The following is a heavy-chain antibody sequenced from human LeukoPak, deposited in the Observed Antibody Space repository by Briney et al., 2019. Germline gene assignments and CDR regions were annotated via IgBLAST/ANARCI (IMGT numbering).Heavy chain of an antibody. CDR3: AREDDISTGCIDY. V-gene: IGHV1-2*06. J-gene: IGHJ4*02. D-gene: IGHD3-9*01. CDR2: INPNSGGT. Sequence: ASVKVSCKASGYTFTGYYMHWVRQAPGQGLEWMGRINPNSGGTNYAQKFQGRVTMTRDTSISTAYMELSRLRSDDTAVYYCAREDDISTGCIDYWGQGTLVTVSS. CDR1: GYTFTGYY.